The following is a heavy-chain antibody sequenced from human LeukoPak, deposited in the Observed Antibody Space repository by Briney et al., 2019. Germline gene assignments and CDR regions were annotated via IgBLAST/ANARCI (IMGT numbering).Heavy chain of an antibody. CDR1: GFTFSSYW. V-gene: IGHV3-7*01. D-gene: IGHD5-12*01. Sequence: GGSLRLSCAASGFTFSSYWMSWVRQAPGKGLEWVANIKEDGSEKYYVDSVKGRFIISRDNAKNSLYLQMNSLRVEDTAVYYCYMVATDYWGQGTLVTVSS. CDR2: IKEDGSEK. J-gene: IGHJ4*02. CDR3: YMVATDY.